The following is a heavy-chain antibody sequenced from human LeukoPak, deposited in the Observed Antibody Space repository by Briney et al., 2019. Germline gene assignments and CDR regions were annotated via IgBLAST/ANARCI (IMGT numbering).Heavy chain of an antibody. D-gene: IGHD2-15*01. CDR3: AGGCCRGGSCYVVY. CDR1: GFTIYGNE. Sequence: AGGSLSFTGAAYGFTIYGNEWNRLRQAPGKGLEWVSYISSSGSTTYYADSVKGRFTISRDNAKNSLYLQMNSLRAEDTAVYYRAGGCCRGGSCYVVYRGQGTLVTVSS. V-gene: IGHV3-48*03. J-gene: IGHJ4*02. CDR2: ISSSGSTT.